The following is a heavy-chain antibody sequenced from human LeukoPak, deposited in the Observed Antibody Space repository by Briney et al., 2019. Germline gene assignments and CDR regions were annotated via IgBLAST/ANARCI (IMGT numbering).Heavy chain of an antibody. CDR2: IKQDGSEK. Sequence: GGSLRLSCAASGFTFSSYWMSWVRQAPGKGLEWVANIKQDGSEKYYVDSVKGRFTISRDNAKNSLYLQMNSLRAEDTAVYYCVTGYCSSTSCPAPRSYFDYWGQGTLVTVSS. J-gene: IGHJ4*02. D-gene: IGHD2-2*01. CDR1: GFTFSSYW. CDR3: VTGYCSSTSCPAPRSYFDY. V-gene: IGHV3-7*03.